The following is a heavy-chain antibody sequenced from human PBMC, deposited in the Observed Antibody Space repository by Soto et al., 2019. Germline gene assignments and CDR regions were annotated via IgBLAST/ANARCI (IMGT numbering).Heavy chain of an antibody. V-gene: IGHV4-34*01. CDR1: GGFVSSGNYY. CDR2: MSHSGGT. Sequence: QEQLQQWGAGLLKPSETLSLTCAVYGGFVSSGNYYWSWIRQPPGKGLEWIGEMSHSGGTHFNPSLKSRFTISVDTSKNQFSLKMRSVTAADTALYYCARVERGTATTVVDAFDIWGPGTMVTVSS. CDR3: ARVERGTATTVVDAFDI. D-gene: IGHD1-1*01. J-gene: IGHJ3*02.